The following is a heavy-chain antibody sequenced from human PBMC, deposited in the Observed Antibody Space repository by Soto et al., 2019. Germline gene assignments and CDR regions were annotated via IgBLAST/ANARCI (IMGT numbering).Heavy chain of an antibody. V-gene: IGHV3-64*01. Sequence: GGSLRLSCAASGFTFSSYAMHWVRQAPGKGLEYVSAISSNGGSTYYANSVKGRFTISRDNSKNTLYLQMDSLRAEDTAVYYCAKLGGQSVVRYYFDYWGQGTLVTVSS. CDR2: ISSNGGST. CDR1: GFTFSSYA. CDR3: AKLGGQSVVRYYFDY. J-gene: IGHJ4*02. D-gene: IGHD3-10*02.